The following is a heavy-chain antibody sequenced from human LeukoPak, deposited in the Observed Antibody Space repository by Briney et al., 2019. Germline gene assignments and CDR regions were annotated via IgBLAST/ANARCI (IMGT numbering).Heavy chain of an antibody. CDR1: GDSVSSNSAA. Sequence: SQTLSLTCAISGDSVSSNSAAWNWIRQSPSRGLEWLGRTYYSSRWYTDYAVSVRSRITINPDTSKNQFSLQLNSVTPEDTAVYYCARGRSGAYYGGFDYWGQGTLVTVSS. D-gene: IGHD3-22*01. CDR3: ARGRSGAYYGGFDY. CDR2: TYYSSRWYT. J-gene: IGHJ4*02. V-gene: IGHV6-1*01.